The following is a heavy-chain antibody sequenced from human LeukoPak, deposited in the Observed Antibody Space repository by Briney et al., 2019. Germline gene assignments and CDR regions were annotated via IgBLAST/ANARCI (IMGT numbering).Heavy chain of an antibody. Sequence: PGGSLRLSCAASGFTFSNYWMSWVRQAPRKGLEWVANINQDSSEKYYVDSVKGRFTISRDNAKNSLYLQLNTLRPEDTAVYYCVQGWRDNWGQGTLVTVSS. CDR2: INQDSSEK. CDR3: VQGWRDN. J-gene: IGHJ4*02. CDR1: GFTFSNYW. V-gene: IGHV3-7*01. D-gene: IGHD2-15*01.